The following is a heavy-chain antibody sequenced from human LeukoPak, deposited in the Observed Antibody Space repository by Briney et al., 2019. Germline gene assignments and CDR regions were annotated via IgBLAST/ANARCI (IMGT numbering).Heavy chain of an antibody. CDR3: AKDHYLVGATTSYFDY. CDR1: GFTFSTYA. CDR2: ITVSGRST. D-gene: IGHD1-26*01. J-gene: IGHJ4*02. V-gene: IGHV3-23*01. Sequence: PGGSLRLSCKTSGFTFSTYAMGWVRQAPGKGLEWVSSITVSGRSTYYADSVKGRFTISRDNAKNSLYLQMNSLRAEDTALYYCAKDHYLVGATTSYFDYWGQGTLVTVSS.